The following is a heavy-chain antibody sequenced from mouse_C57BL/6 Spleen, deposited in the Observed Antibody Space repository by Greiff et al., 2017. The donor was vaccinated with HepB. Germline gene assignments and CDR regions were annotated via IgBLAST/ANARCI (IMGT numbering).Heavy chain of an antibody. J-gene: IGHJ4*01. D-gene: IGHD1-1*01. Sequence: DVMLVESGGGLVKPGGSLKLSCAASGFTFSDYGMHWVRQAPEKGLEWVAYISSGSSTIYYADTVKGRFTISRDNAKNTLFLQMTSLRSEDTAMYYCDMEEGSYYGSTRGPYAMDYWGQGTSVTVSS. CDR2: ISSGSSTI. CDR1: GFTFSDYG. CDR3: DMEEGSYYGSTRGPYAMDY. V-gene: IGHV5-17*01.